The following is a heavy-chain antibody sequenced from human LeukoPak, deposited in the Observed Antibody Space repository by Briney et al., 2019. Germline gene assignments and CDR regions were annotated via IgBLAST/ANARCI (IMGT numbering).Heavy chain of an antibody. V-gene: IGHV4-38-2*02. D-gene: IGHD1-26*01. J-gene: IGHJ4*02. CDR2: IYHSGSM. CDR3: ARDNYSGSPWY. Sequence: SETLSLTCRVSVDSISIGYYWSWIWQSPGKGLEWIASIYHSGSMFYNPSLKSRGTISVDTSKNQFSLKMTSVTAADTAVYYCARDNYSGSPWYWGKGNLVNVSS. CDR1: VDSISIGYY.